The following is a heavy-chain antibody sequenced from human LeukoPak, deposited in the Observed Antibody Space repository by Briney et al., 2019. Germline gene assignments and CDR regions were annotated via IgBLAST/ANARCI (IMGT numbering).Heavy chain of an antibody. CDR2: ISYDGSNK. CDR1: GFTFSSYA. V-gene: IGHV3-30-3*01. Sequence: PGGSLRLSCAASGFTFSSYAMHWVRQAPGKGLEWVAVISYDGSNKYYADSVKGRFTISRDNSKNTLYLQMNSLRAEDTAVYYCARTSAAGKLKTGAMGAFDIWGQGTMVTVSS. J-gene: IGHJ3*02. D-gene: IGHD6-13*01. CDR3: ARTSAAGKLKTGAMGAFDI.